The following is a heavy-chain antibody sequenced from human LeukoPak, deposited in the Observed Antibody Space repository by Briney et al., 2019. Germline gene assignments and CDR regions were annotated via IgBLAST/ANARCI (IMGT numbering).Heavy chain of an antibody. J-gene: IGHJ4*02. CDR1: GFTFNYAW. CDR2: IWFDESHK. CDR3: AKEEGSWNFFDY. D-gene: IGHD1-1*01. Sequence: GGSLRLSCAASGFTFNYAWMSWVRQAPGKGLEWVAFIWFDESHKNYADSVKGRFTISRDNSKNTLYLQMNSLRAEDTAVYYCAKEEGSWNFFDYWGQGTLVTVSS. V-gene: IGHV3-30*02.